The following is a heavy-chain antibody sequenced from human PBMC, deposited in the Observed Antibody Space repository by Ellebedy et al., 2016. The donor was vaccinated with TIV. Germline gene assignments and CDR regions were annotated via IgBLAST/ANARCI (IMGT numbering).Heavy chain of an antibody. CDR2: MQYHGNKI. CDR3: AKAGPLGHLGSSDY. D-gene: IGHD6-19*01. J-gene: IGHJ4*02. Sequence: PGGSLRLSCAASGFTFSRNGMHWVRQAPGKGLEWVAFMQYHGNKIYYADSVKGRFTISRDNSKNTLSLQMNSLSLEDTAVYYCAKAGPLGHLGSSDYWGQGTLVAVSS. CDR1: GFTFSRNG. V-gene: IGHV3-30*02.